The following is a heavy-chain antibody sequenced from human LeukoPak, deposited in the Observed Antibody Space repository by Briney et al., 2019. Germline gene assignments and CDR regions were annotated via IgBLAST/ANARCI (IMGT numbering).Heavy chain of an antibody. D-gene: IGHD1-26*01. CDR3: ASSGSYRFDY. J-gene: IGHJ4*02. V-gene: IGHV3-9*01. CDR1: GFIFNNYA. CDR2: ISWNSGTI. Sequence: GGSLRLSCAGSGFIFNNYAMHWVRQPPGKGLEWVSGISWNSGTIDYADSVRGRFTISRDNAKNSLYLQMNSLRDEDTAVYYCASSGSYRFDYWGQGTLVTVSS.